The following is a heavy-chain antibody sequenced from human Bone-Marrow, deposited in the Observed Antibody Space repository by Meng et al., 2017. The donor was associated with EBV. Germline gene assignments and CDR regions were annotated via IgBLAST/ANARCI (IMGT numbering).Heavy chain of an antibody. V-gene: IGHV4-34*01. CDR1: GGSFSGYY. D-gene: IGHD3-10*01. Sequence: HEPLQQRGAGLLEPSXXXXLTXXVYGGSFSGYYWSWIRQPPGKGLEWIGEINHSGSTNYSPSLNSGVTISVDTSKNQFSLKLSSVTAADTAVYYCARVPPYGSGSYSYFDYWGQGTLVTVYS. CDR3: ARVPPYGSGSYSYFDY. CDR2: INHSGST. J-gene: IGHJ4*02.